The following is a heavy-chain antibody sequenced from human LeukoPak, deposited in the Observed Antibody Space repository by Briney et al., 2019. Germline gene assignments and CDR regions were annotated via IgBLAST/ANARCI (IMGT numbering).Heavy chain of an antibody. CDR3: AKDRTASPKIVVVINSPSDY. D-gene: IGHD3-22*01. CDR2: ISGSGGST. V-gene: IGHV3-23*01. CDR1: GFTFSSYA. J-gene: IGHJ4*02. Sequence: PGGSLRLSCAASGFTFSSYAMYWVRQAPGKGLEWVSAISGSGGSTYYADSVKGRFTISRDNSKNTLYLQMNSLRAEDTAVYYCAKDRTASPKIVVVINSPSDYWGQGTLVTVSS.